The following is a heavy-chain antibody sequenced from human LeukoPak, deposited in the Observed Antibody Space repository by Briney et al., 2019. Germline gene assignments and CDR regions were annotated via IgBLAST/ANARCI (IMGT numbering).Heavy chain of an antibody. CDR1: GLTFSSYA. J-gene: IGHJ3*02. D-gene: IGHD4-17*01. V-gene: IGHV3-23*01. CDR3: ARDRIIYGDYGDAFDI. CDR2: ISGSGGST. Sequence: GGSLRLSCAASGLTFSSYAMSWVRQAPGKGLEWVSAISGSGGSTYYADSVKGRFTISRDNSKNTLYLQMNSLRAEDTAVYFCARDRIIYGDYGDAFDIWGQGTMVTVSS.